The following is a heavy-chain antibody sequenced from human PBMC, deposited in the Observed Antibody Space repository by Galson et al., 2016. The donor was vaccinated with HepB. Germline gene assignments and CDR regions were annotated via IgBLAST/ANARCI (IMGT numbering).Heavy chain of an antibody. CDR2: ISEDGSKK. CDR3: VSGYTSGY. V-gene: IGHV3-30*04. Sequence: SLRLSCAASGFPFFSYSLHWVRQAPGEGLEWVAVISEDGSKKSYADSVKGRVTISRDNAENSVYLQMHSLRAEDTGIYYCVSGYTSGYWSQGAPVTVSS. CDR1: GFPFFSYS. J-gene: IGHJ4*02. D-gene: IGHD5-12*01.